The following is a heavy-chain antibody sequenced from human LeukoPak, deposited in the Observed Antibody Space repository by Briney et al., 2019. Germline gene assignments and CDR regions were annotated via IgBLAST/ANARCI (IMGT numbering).Heavy chain of an antibody. CDR3: AREDGDYYPSAY. CDR2: IYYSGST. V-gene: IGHV4-39*07. Sequence: SETQSLTCTVSGGSISSSSYYWGWIRQPPGKGLEWIGSIYYSGSTYYNPSLKGRVTISVDTSKNQFSLKLSSVTAADTAVYYCAREDGDYYPSAYWGQGALVTVSS. CDR1: GGSISSSSYY. D-gene: IGHD4-17*01. J-gene: IGHJ4*02.